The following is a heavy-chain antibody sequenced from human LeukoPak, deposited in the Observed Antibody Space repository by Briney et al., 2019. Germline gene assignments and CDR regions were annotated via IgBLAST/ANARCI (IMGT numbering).Heavy chain of an antibody. CDR1: GGSFSGYY. J-gene: IGHJ4*02. CDR3: ARGRGSPVWGSYRYPLDY. CDR2: INHSGST. D-gene: IGHD3-16*02. V-gene: IGHV4-34*01. Sequence: SETLSLTCAVYGGSFSGYYWSWIRQPPGKGLEWIGEINHSGSTNYNPSLKSRVTISVDTSKNQFSLKLSSVTAADTAVYHCARGRGSPVWGSYRYPLDYWGQGTLVTVSS.